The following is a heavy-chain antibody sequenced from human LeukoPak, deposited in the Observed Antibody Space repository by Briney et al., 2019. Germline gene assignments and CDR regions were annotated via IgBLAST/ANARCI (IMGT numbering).Heavy chain of an antibody. CDR2: IDFAGSTK. J-gene: IGHJ4*02. D-gene: IGHD3-22*01. CDR3: ARGLKYYYDSSGYYGGDY. V-gene: IGHV3-11*01. CDR1: GFIFSDFY. Sequence: PGGSLRLSCAASGFIFSDFYMSWIRQAPGTGLEWISYIDFAGSTKYFAASVRGRFNISRDNANSLVYLHMNSLRAEDTAVYYCARGLKYYYDSSGYYGGDYWGQGALVAVSS.